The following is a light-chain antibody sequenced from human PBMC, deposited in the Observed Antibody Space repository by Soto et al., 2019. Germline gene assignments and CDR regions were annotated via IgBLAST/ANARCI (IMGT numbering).Light chain of an antibody. CDR1: SSDVGGYNF. CDR2: EVN. V-gene: IGLV2-14*01. Sequence: QSALTQPASVSGSPGQSITISCTGTSSDVGGYNFVSWYQQHPGKAPKLMIYEVNKRPSGVSNRFSGSKSANTASLTISGLQAEDEADYYCSSYTSSNTLVFGGGTKVIVL. J-gene: IGLJ3*02. CDR3: SSYTSSNTLV.